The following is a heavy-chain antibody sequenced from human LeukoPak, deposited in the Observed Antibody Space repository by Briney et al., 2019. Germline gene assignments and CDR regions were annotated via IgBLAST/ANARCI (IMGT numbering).Heavy chain of an antibody. Sequence: PGGSLRLSCAASGFTFSSYGMHWVRQAPGKGLEWVAVISYDGSNKYYADSVKGRFTISRDNSKNTLYLQMNSLRAEDTAVYYCAKACRGRYYYDSSGYYYSCLDYWGQGTLVTVSS. J-gene: IGHJ4*02. CDR1: GFTFSSYG. CDR2: ISYDGSNK. CDR3: AKACRGRYYYDSSGYYYSCLDY. D-gene: IGHD3-22*01. V-gene: IGHV3-30*18.